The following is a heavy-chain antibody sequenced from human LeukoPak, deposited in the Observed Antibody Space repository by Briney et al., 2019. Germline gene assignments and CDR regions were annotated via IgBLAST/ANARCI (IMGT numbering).Heavy chain of an antibody. Sequence: PGGSLRLSCAASGFTFDDYAMHWVRQAPGKGLEWVSGISWNSGSIGYADSVKGRFTISRDNAKNSLYLQMNSLRAEDTALYYCAKGRRGSLGFDYWGQGTLVTVSS. D-gene: IGHD1-26*01. J-gene: IGHJ4*02. CDR3: AKGRRGSLGFDY. V-gene: IGHV3-9*01. CDR2: ISWNSGSI. CDR1: GFTFDDYA.